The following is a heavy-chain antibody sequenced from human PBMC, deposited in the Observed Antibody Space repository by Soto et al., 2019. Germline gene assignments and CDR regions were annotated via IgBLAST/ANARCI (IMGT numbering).Heavy chain of an antibody. D-gene: IGHD6-13*01. CDR3: TTVVAAGTRGWIS. CDR2: IKSKTDGGTT. V-gene: IGHV3-15*07. Sequence: SVSNAWMNGVRQAPGKGLEWVGRIKSKTDGGTTDYAAPVKGRFTISRDDSKNTLYLQMNSLKTEDTAVYYCTTVVAAGTRGWISWGQGTMVTVSS. CDR1: SVSNAW. J-gene: IGHJ3*01.